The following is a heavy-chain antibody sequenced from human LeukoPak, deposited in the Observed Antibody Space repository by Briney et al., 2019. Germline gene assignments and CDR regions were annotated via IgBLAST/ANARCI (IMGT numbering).Heavy chain of an antibody. V-gene: IGHV4-59*01. CDR1: GGSFSNYY. Sequence: PSETLSLTCSVSGGSFSNYYWSWIRQPPGKRLEWIGYIYYSGSTDYNPFLKSRVTISVDTSKNQFSLKLISVTAADTAVYYCPRGVVLTGYPLDFWGRGTLVTVSS. D-gene: IGHD3-9*01. J-gene: IGHJ4*02. CDR3: PRGVVLTGYPLDF. CDR2: IYYSGST.